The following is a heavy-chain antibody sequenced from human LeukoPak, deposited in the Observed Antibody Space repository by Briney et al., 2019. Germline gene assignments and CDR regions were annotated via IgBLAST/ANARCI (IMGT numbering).Heavy chain of an antibody. CDR2: INHSGST. CDR1: GGSFSGYY. CDR3: AKWNDSGPYFDY. D-gene: IGHD1-1*01. J-gene: IGHJ4*02. V-gene: IGHV4-34*01. Sequence: SGTLSLTCAVYGGSFSGYYWSWIRQPPGKGLEWIGEINHSGSTNYNPSLKSRVTISVDTSKNQFSLKLSSVTAADTAVYYCAKWNDSGPYFDYWGQGTLVTVSS.